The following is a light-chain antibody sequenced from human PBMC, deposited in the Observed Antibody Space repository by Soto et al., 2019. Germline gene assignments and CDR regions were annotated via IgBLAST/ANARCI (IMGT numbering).Light chain of an antibody. J-gene: IGKJ4*01. CDR2: AAS. CDR1: QDIRNE. CDR3: LQDYTYPLT. V-gene: IGKV1-6*01. Sequence: AIQMTQSPSSLSASVGERVTITCRASQDIRNELAWYQQKPGKAPNLLTYAASNLQSGVPSRFSGSGSGSDFTLTISSLQPEDFATYYCLQDYTYPLTFGGGTKVAIK.